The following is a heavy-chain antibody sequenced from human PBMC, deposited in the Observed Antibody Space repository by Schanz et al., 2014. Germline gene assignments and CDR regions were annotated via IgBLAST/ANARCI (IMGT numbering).Heavy chain of an antibody. J-gene: IGHJ3*02. Sequence: QVQLVQSGAEVKKPGASVMVSCKASGYTFSGYYMHWVRQAPGQGLEWMGRVSPYSGDTNYAQMFQGRVTMTTDTSISTAYMDLSSLRSDDTAVYYCARDIQYHYDTSGPVGAFDIWGQGTVVTVSS. CDR1: GYTFSGYY. CDR3: ARDIQYHYDTSGPVGAFDI. V-gene: IGHV1-2*06. D-gene: IGHD3-22*01. CDR2: VSPYSGDT.